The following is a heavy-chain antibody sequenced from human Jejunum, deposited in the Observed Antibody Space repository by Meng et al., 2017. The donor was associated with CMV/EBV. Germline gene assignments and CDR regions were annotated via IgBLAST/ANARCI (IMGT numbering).Heavy chain of an antibody. V-gene: IGHV3-21*01. CDR1: GFTCTSYS. J-gene: IGHJ5*02. Sequence: ASGFTCTSYSITWVRQAPGKGLEWLSYISGSSTYIYHADSVKGRFTISRDNAKNSVYLQMNGLRAEDAAVYYCARAIDYGDPNWFDTWGQGTLVTVSS. D-gene: IGHD4-17*01. CDR3: ARAIDYGDPNWFDT. CDR2: ISGSSTYI.